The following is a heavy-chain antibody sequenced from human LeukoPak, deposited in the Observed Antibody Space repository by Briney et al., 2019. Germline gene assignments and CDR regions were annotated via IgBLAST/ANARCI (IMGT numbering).Heavy chain of an antibody. V-gene: IGHV3-7*01. J-gene: IGHJ4*02. CDR1: GFTFSSYW. CDR2: IKQDGSEK. Sequence: GGSLRLSCAASGFTFSSYWMSWVRQAPGKGLEWVANIKQDGSEKYYADSVKGRFTISRDNAKNSLYLQMNSLRAEDTAVYYCARWGPFLTGRPFDYWGQGTLVTVSS. D-gene: IGHD3-9*01. CDR3: ARWGPFLTGRPFDY.